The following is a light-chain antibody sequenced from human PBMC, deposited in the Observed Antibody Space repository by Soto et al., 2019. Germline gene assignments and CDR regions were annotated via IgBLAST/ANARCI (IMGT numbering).Light chain of an antibody. J-gene: IGLJ3*02. Sequence: QTVVTQEPSFSVSPGGTVTLTCGLSSGSVSTSYYPSWYQQTPGQAPRTLIYTTNTRSSGVPDRFSGSILGNKAALTITGAQADDESDYYCVLYMGSGISVFGGGTKLDRP. CDR2: TTN. CDR1: SGSVSTSYY. CDR3: VLYMGSGISV. V-gene: IGLV8-61*01.